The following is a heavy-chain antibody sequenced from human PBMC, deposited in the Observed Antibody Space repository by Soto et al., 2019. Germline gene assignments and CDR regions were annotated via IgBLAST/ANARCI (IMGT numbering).Heavy chain of an antibody. D-gene: IGHD6-19*01. CDR2: IHYSGSA. J-gene: IGHJ5*02. V-gene: IGHV4-59*12. CDR3: ARGVAGSGLNWFDP. CDR1: GSSIIGYY. Sequence: SETLSLTCTFSGSSIIGYYWTWIRQSPERGLEWIGYIHYSGSANYNPSLNSRLTMSVDRSKSQFSMKLASVTAADTAVYYCARGVAGSGLNWFDPWGQGTLVTVSS.